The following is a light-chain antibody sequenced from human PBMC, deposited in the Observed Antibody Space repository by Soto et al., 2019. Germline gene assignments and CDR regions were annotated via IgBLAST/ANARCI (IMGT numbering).Light chain of an antibody. CDR2: DVS. CDR3: QQYNSYPWT. J-gene: IGKJ1*01. Sequence: DIQMTQSPSTLSASVGDRVTITCRASESMSNCLAWYQQKPGKAPKLLIYDVSSLESGVPSRFSGSGSGTEFTLAISSLQPHDFPPHSCQQYNSYPWTFGQGTKVDIK. V-gene: IGKV1-5*01. CDR1: ESMSNC.